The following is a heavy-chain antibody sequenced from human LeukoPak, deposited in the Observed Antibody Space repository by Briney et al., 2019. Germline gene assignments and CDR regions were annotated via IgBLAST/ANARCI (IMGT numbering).Heavy chain of an antibody. CDR1: GFTFTSYA. CDR3: VKVAGSTGYYPEY. Sequence: PGGCLRLSCVASGFTFTSYAMSWVRQAPGTGLEWVAAISANAASTYYADSVKGRFAISRGSSKNTLSLQMNSLRAEDSAVYYCVKVAGSTGYYPEYWGQGALVTVSS. CDR2: ISANAAST. D-gene: IGHD3-9*01. J-gene: IGHJ4*02. V-gene: IGHV3-23*01.